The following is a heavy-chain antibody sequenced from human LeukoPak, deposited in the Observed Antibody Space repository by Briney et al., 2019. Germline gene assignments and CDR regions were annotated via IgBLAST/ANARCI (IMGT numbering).Heavy chain of an antibody. D-gene: IGHD1-26*01. J-gene: IGHJ4*02. CDR3: ARGEDL. CDR1: GGSISSSSYY. CDR2: IYYSGST. V-gene: IGHV4-39*07. Sequence: SETLSLTCTVSGGSISSSSYYRGWIRQPPGKGLEWIGSIYYSGSTYYNPSLKSRVTISVDTSKSQFSLRLSSVTAADTAVYYCARGEDLWGQGTLVTVSS.